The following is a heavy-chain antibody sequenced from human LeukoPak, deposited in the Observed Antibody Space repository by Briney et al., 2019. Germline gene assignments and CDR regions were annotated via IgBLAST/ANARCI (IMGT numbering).Heavy chain of an antibody. CDR3: VTALPVLHS. V-gene: IGHV3-30*02. D-gene: IGHD3-16*01. J-gene: IGHJ4*02. CDR1: GFTFNSFA. CDR2: IQSDGSDK. Sequence: GGSLRLSCAASGFTFNSFAMHWVRQDPGKGLEHLAFIQSDGSDKYYADSVKGRFTISRDNSKNTLYLQMNGVRGDDTAVYYCVTALPVLHSWGQGTLVTVSS.